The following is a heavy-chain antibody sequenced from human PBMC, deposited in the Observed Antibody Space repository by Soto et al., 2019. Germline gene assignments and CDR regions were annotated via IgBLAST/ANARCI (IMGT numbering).Heavy chain of an antibody. Sequence: GGSLRLSCAASGFTFSSYAMSWVRQAPGKGLEWVSAISGSGGSTYYADSVKGRFTISRDNSKNTLYLQMNSLRAEDTAVNYCAKDSIRVVPAATNYWGQGTLVTVSS. J-gene: IGHJ4*02. CDR1: GFTFSSYA. CDR3: AKDSIRVVPAATNY. V-gene: IGHV3-23*01. CDR2: ISGSGGST. D-gene: IGHD2-2*01.